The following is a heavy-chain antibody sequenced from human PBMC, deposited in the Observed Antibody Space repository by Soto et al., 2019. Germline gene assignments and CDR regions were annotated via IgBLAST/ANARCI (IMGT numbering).Heavy chain of an antibody. CDR2: ISGSGGST. CDR3: AKGDDYGDYVYYYGMDV. Sequence: GGSLRLSCAASGFTFSSYAMSWVRQAPGKGLEWVSAISGSGGSTYYADSVKGRFTISRDNSKNTLYLQMNSLRAEDTAVYYCAKGDDYGDYVYYYGMDVWGQGTTVTVSS. D-gene: IGHD4-17*01. CDR1: GFTFSSYA. V-gene: IGHV3-23*01. J-gene: IGHJ6*02.